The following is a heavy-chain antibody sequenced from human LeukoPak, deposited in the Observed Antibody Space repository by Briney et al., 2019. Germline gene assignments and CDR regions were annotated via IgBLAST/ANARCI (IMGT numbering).Heavy chain of an antibody. D-gene: IGHD3-9*01. J-gene: IGHJ4*02. CDR1: GYTFTSYG. CDR2: ISAYNGNT. CDR3: ASARAGYFDWLLNY. Sequence: ASVKVSCKASGYTFTSYGISWVRQAPGQGLEWMVWISAYNGNTNYAQKLQGRVTMTTDTSTSTAYMELRSLRSDDTAVYYCASARAGYFDWLLNYWGQGTLVTVSS. V-gene: IGHV1-18*01.